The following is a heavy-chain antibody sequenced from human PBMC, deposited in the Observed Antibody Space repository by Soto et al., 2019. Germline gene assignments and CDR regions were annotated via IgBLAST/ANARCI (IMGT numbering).Heavy chain of an antibody. J-gene: IGHJ4*02. D-gene: IGHD6-6*01. CDR1: GGSISGYF. CDR2: IYNSGNT. V-gene: IGHV4-59*01. Sequence: QVQLQESGPGLVKPSETLSLTCTVSGGSISGYFWSWIRQPPGKGLQWIGNIYNSGNTNYNPSLMRRVPISVDTPKNQVSLNLTSVTAADTAVYFCAAPPRYWGQGILVAVSS. CDR3: AAPPRY.